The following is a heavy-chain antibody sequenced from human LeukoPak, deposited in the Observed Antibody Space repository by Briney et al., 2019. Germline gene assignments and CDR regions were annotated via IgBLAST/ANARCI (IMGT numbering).Heavy chain of an antibody. J-gene: IGHJ4*02. CDR2: IRYDGSNK. CDR3: AKDADYSNHVDY. Sequence: PGGSLRLSCAASGFTFSSYGMHWVRQAPGKGLEWVAIIRYDGSNKYYADSVKGRFTISRDNSKNTLYLQMNSLRAEDTAVYYCAKDADYSNHVDYWGQGTLVTVSS. V-gene: IGHV3-30*02. CDR1: GFTFSSYG. D-gene: IGHD4-11*01.